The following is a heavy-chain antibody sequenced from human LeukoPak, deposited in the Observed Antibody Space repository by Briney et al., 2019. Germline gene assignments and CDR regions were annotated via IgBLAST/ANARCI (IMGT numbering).Heavy chain of an antibody. Sequence: SETLSLTCTVSGGSISSSGYYWGWIRQPPGKGLEWIGSIYYSGSTYYNPSLKSRVTISVDTSKNQFSLKLSSVTAADTAVYYCARSGYYYYGMDVWGQGTTVTVSS. CDR1: GGSISSSGYY. J-gene: IGHJ6*02. CDR2: IYYSGST. V-gene: IGHV4-39*07. CDR3: ARSGYYYYGMDV.